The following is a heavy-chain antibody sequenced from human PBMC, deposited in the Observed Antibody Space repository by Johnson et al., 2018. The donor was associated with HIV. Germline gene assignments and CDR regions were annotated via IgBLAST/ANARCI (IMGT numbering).Heavy chain of an antibody. Sequence: VQLVESGGGLVKPGGSLRLSCAAPGFAFSDCYMSWVRQAPGKGLDWVSAISGSGGSTYYADSVKGRFTISRDNSKNTLDLQMNSLRAEDTAVYYCAKLGDGYGRDAFDIWGQGTMVTVSS. CDR2: ISGSGGST. D-gene: IGHD5-24*01. CDR3: AKLGDGYGRDAFDI. V-gene: IGHV3-23*04. J-gene: IGHJ3*02. CDR1: GFAFSDCY.